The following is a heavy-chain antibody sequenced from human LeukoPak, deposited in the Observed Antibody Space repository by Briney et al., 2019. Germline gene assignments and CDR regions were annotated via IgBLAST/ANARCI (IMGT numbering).Heavy chain of an antibody. V-gene: IGHV3-7*03. J-gene: IGHJ4*02. CDR1: GFTFSSYW. D-gene: IGHD2-21*02. Sequence: PGGSLRLSCAVSGFTFSSYWMSWVRQAPGKGLEWAANIKDDGSVKFYVDSVRGRFIISRDNTKNSLYLQMNSLRAEDTAMYFCARGDFNDLRYGCWGQGSLVTVSS. CDR3: ARGDFNDLRYGC. CDR2: IKDDGSVK.